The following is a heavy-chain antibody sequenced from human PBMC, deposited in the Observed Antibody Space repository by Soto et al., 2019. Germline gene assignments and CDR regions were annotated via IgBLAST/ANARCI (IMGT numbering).Heavy chain of an antibody. CDR2: IYPGDSKT. J-gene: IGHJ3*01. CDR3: ARDLDSGGNSEASEV. CDR1: GFSFTTYW. Sequence: QLVQSGAAVKEPGESLKIACKGSGFSFTTYWIAWVRQMPGKGLEWMGIIYPGDSKTTYSPSFQGQVTISADKSISTAYLQWSSLKASDTAIYYCARDLDSGGNSEASEVWGQGTMVTVSS. V-gene: IGHV5-51*03. D-gene: IGHD2-21*02.